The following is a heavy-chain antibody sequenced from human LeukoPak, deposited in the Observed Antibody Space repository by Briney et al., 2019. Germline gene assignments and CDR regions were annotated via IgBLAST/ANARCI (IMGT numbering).Heavy chain of an antibody. CDR2: IHTSGTM. Sequence: SQTLSLTCTVSGGSVSTGSYYWSWIRQPAGRGLEWIGHIHTSGTMNYNASLKSRVRISVETSKNQFSLRLSSVTAADTAVYFCARGILRDYYDSSGFFHRGGVGYWGQGTLVTVSS. V-gene: IGHV4-61*09. D-gene: IGHD3-22*01. CDR1: GGSVSTGSYY. CDR3: ARGILRDYYDSSGFFHRGGVGY. J-gene: IGHJ4*02.